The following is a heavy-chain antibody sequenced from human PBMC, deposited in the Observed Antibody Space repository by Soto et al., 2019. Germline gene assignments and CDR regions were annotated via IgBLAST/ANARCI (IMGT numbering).Heavy chain of an antibody. J-gene: IGHJ3*02. CDR1: GFSLRASVFG. V-gene: IGHV2-5*02. Sequence: QITLKESGPTLVKPTQPLTLACTFSGFSLRASVFGVGWIRQPPGKAPEWLAVIYWDDQKRYSPSLESRLTVTKDTSVNQVVLTMTNLHPLDTATYFCAHTTRLQLRADGDRRDAFDIWGQGTTVTVPS. CDR3: AHTTRLQLRADGDRRDAFDI. CDR2: IYWDDQK. D-gene: IGHD2-21*01.